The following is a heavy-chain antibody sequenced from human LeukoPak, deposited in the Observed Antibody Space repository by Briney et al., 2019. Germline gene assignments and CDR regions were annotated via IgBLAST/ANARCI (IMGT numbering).Heavy chain of an antibody. Sequence: PSETLSLTCTVSGASISSGDYHWNWIRQPPGKGLEWIGFIHDSGSTYYNPSLKSRVSISRDKSKNQLSLMLSSVTAADTAVYYCARGFGAGNYYYGWFDPWGQGTLVSVSS. CDR3: ARGFGAGNYYYGWFDP. V-gene: IGHV4-30-4*01. D-gene: IGHD3-10*01. CDR1: GASISSGDYH. CDR2: IHDSGST. J-gene: IGHJ5*02.